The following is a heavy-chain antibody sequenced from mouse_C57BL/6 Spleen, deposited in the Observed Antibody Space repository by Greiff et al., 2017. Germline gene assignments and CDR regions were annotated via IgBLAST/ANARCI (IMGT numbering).Heavy chain of an antibody. CDR2: IWSGGST. D-gene: IGHD3-3*01. J-gene: IGHJ4*01. V-gene: IGHV2-2*01. CDR3: AAVAGYYAMDY. Sequence: QVQLKESGPGLVQPSQSLSITCTVSGFSLTSYGVHWVRQSPGKGLEWLGVIWSGGSTDYNAAFISRLSISKDNSKNKVFFKMNSLQADDTAIYCCAAVAGYYAMDYWGQGTSVTVSS. CDR1: GFSLTSYG.